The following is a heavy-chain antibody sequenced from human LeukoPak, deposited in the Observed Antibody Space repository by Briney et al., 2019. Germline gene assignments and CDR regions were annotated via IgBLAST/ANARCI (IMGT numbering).Heavy chain of an antibody. V-gene: IGHV3-69-1*01. D-gene: IGHD6-19*01. CDR2: ISSSSYI. CDR3: ARDDHSGGRRFDT. Sequence: GGSLRLSCVASGFTLSNYYMNWVRQAPGKGLEWVSSISSSSYIYYADSVKGRFTISRDNSKNSVFLQMNSLRAEDTAVYFCARDDHSGGRRFDTWGQGTLVTVSS. J-gene: IGHJ5*02. CDR1: GFTLSNYY.